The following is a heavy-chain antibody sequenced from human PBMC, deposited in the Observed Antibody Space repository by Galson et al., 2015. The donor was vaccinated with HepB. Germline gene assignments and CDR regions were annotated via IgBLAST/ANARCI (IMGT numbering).Heavy chain of an antibody. CDR2: ISYDGSNK. Sequence: SLRLSCAASGFTFSSYAMHWVRQAPGKGLEWVAVISYDGSNKYYADSVKGRFTISRDNSKNTLYLQMNSLRAEDTAVYYCARGGPWSGYCSGGSCYYWYFDLWGRGTLVTVSS. CDR3: ARGGPWSGYCSGGSCYYWYFDL. J-gene: IGHJ2*01. D-gene: IGHD2-15*01. V-gene: IGHV3-30*04. CDR1: GFTFSSYA.